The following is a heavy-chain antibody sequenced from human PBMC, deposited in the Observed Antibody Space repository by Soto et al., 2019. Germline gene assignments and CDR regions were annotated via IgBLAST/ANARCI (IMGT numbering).Heavy chain of an antibody. CDR1: GYTFTSYY. CDR2: INPSGGST. J-gene: IGHJ6*02. CDR3: ARDRDTIFGVVTYGMDV. D-gene: IGHD3-3*01. V-gene: IGHV1-46*01. Sequence: ASVKVSCKASGYTFTSYYMHWVRQAPGQGLEWMGIINPSGGSTSYAQKFQGRVTMTRDTSTSTVYMELSSLRSEDTAVYYCARDRDTIFGVVTYGMDVWGQGTTVTVSS.